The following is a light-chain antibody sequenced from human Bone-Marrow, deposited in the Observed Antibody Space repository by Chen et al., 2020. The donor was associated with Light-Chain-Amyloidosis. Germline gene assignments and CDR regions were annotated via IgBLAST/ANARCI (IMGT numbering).Light chain of an antibody. CDR1: SSNIGSNP. CDR2: TND. J-gene: IGLJ1*01. V-gene: IGLV1-44*01. Sequence: QSVLTQPPSASGTPGQTSTISCSGPSSNIGSNPVHWYQQVPGAAPRLLIYTNDRRPSGVPSRFSGSKSGSSASLAINGLQSEDEADYYCAAWDDSLGGPYVFGTGTKVTVL. CDR3: AAWDDSLGGPYV.